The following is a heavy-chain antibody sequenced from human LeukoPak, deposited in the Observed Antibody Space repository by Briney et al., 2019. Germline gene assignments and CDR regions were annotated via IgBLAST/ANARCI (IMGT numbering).Heavy chain of an antibody. D-gene: IGHD3-9*01. CDR3: ARASLLYYDILTGFDYYYYGMDV. J-gene: IGHJ6*02. CDR1: GGSFSGYY. V-gene: IGHV4-34*01. Sequence: SETLSLTCAVYGGSFSGYYWSWIRQPPGKGLEWIGEINHSGSTNYNPSLKSRVTISVDTSKNQFSLKLSSVTAADTAVYYCARASLLYYDILTGFDYYYYGMDVWGQGTTVTVSS. CDR2: INHSGST.